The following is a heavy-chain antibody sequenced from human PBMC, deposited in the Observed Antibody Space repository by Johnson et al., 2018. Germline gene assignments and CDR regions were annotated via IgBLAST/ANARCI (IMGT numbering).Heavy chain of an antibody. CDR2: ISASGSLT. V-gene: IGHV3-21*01. D-gene: IGHD1-14*01. J-gene: IGHJ1*01. CDR3: AKDFMTTDAEYFQH. CDR1: GFTLSNHN. Sequence: VQLVQSGGGLVKPGGSLRLSCAASGFTLSNHNMNWVRQAPGNGLEWVSSISASGSLTFYADSLKGRLTISRDSAKNSLFLQMHSLRPEDTAVYYCAKDFMTTDAEYFQHWGQGTLVTVSS.